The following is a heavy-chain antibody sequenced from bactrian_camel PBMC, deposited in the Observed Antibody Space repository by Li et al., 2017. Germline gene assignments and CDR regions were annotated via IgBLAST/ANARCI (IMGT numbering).Heavy chain of an antibody. J-gene: IGHJ4*01. CDR1: GYATSHYC. CDR2: IYARDGRS. Sequence: VQLVESGGGSVQVGGSLRLSCAVSGYATSHYCIAWFRLSPGKQREEVAHIYARDGRSYVGDSVKGRFTISQDIDKKVLYLEMNSLETDDTAVYFCATETPQPSGYCYGRDLNIWGQGTQVTVS. CDR3: ATETPQPSGYCYGRDLNI. D-gene: IGHD2*01. V-gene: IGHV3S1*01.